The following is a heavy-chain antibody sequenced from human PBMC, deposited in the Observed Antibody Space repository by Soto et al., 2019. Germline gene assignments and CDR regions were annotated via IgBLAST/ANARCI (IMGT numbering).Heavy chain of an antibody. CDR1: GDSISSYY. D-gene: IGHD3-22*01. J-gene: IGHJ4*02. CDR2: LYYGRSA. V-gene: IGHV4-59*01. CDR3: ALRCIAVVPEY. Sequence: QVQLQESGPGLVKPSETLSLTCAVSGDSISSYYCMWIRQPPGKGLESIGYLYYGRSANYNPSLRSRVTLAVDTSTNQCSLTLSSMTAADTAVYYCALRCIAVVPEYWGQGTLVTVSS.